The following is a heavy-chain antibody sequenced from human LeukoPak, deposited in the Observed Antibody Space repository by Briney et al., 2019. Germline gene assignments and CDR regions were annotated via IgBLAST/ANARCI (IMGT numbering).Heavy chain of an antibody. V-gene: IGHV4-39*01. CDR3: ARQGGYSYGYQGY. D-gene: IGHD5-18*01. CDR1: TFSSYA. CDR2: IYYSGST. J-gene: IGHJ4*02. Sequence: TFSSYAMSWVRQPPGKGLEWIGSIYYSGSTYYNPSLKSRVTISVDTSENQFSLKLSSVTAADTAVYYCARQGGYSYGYQGYWGQGTLVTVSS.